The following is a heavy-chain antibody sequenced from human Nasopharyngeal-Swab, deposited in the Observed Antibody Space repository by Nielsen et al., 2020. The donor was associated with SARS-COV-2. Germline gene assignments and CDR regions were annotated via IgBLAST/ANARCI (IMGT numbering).Heavy chain of an antibody. D-gene: IGHD1-26*01. J-gene: IGHJ4*02. CDR2: IYSGGST. V-gene: IGHV3-53*01. Sequence: GESLKISCAASGFTVSSNYMSWGRQAPGKGLEWVSVIYSGGSTYYADSVKGRFTISRDNSKNTLYLQMNSLRAEDTAVYYCARDIGGSSGDYWGQGTLVTVSS. CDR1: GFTVSSNY. CDR3: ARDIGGSSGDY.